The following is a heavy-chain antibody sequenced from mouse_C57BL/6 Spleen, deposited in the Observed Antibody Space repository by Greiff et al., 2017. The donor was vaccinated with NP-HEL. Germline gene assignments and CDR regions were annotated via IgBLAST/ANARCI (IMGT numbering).Heavy chain of an antibody. CDR1: GYTFTSYW. Sequence: QVQLQQPGAELVKPGASVKLSCKASGYTFTSYWTHWVKQRPGQGLEWIGMIHPNSGSTNYNEKFKSKATLTVDKSSSTAYMQLSSLTSEDSAVYYCARRNYGSSQYYFDYWGQGTTLTVSS. V-gene: IGHV1-64*01. CDR3: ARRNYGSSQYYFDY. CDR2: IHPNSGST. J-gene: IGHJ2*01. D-gene: IGHD1-1*01.